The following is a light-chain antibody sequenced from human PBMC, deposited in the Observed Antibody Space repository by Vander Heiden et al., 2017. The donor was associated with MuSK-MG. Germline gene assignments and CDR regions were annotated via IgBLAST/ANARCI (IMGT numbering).Light chain of an antibody. J-gene: IGLJ2*01. CDR3: LLSCVNLLV. Sequence: AVVTQEPSLTVSPGGTGTLTCGPTTGPVTYVQYPYWIHQQPRPVPKTMMYKTNNTHAWTPDRFSSSRTAAPAVLTLAGAQAEDEDYYYFLLSCVNLLVFGGGTKLTVL. CDR2: KTN. V-gene: IGLV7-46*01. CDR1: TGPVTYVQY.